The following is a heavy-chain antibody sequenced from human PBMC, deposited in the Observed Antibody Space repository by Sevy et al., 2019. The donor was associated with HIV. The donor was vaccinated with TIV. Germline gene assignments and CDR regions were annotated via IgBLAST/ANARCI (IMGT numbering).Heavy chain of an antibody. D-gene: IGHD3-16*01. CDR3: ARVGGAREGYDYVGSSFIDH. CDR2: IIPRFGRA. V-gene: IGHV1-69*13. J-gene: IGHJ4*02. Sequence: ASVKVSCKVSGGSFSNSDVIWVRQAPGQGLEWMGRIIPRFGRANYAQRFQGRVTITADESTRTVFMELSRLRSEDTALFYCARVGGAREGYDYVGSSFIDHLGQGTLVTVSS. CDR1: GGSFSNSD.